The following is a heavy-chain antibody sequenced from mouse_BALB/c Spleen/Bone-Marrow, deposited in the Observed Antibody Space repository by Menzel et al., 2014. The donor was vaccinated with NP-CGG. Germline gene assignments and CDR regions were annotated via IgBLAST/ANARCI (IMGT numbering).Heavy chain of an antibody. D-gene: IGHD2-1*01. J-gene: IGHJ4*01. CDR1: GFSLTGYG. V-gene: IGHV2-6-7*01. CDR2: IWGDGST. CDR3: ARGGNYYAMDY. Sequence: QVQLQQSGPGLVAPSQSLSITCTASGFSLTGYGVNWVRQPPGKGLEWLGMIWGDGSTDYNSALKSRLSISKDNSKSQVFLKMNSLQTDDTARYYCARGGNYYAMDYWGQGTSVTVSS.